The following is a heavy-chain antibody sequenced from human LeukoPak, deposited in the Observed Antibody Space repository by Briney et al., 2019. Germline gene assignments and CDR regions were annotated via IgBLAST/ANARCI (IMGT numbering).Heavy chain of an antibody. Sequence: GRSLRLSCTASGLTSGDYATSWVRQAPGEVREWVGFIRSKTYGGTTEYAASVKGRFTISRDDSNRIAYLQVNSLKTEDTAVYYCTRDRSITMVRGVIYYYYYMDVWGKVTTVT. CDR2: IRSKTYGGTT. V-gene: IGHV3-49*04. CDR3: TRDRSITMVRGVIYYYYYMDV. D-gene: IGHD3-10*01. J-gene: IGHJ6*03. CDR1: GLTSGDYA.